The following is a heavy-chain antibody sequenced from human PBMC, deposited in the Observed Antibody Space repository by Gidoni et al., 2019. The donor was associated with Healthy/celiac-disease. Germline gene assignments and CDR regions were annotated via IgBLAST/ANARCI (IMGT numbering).Heavy chain of an antibody. J-gene: IGHJ6*02. CDR1: GGTFSSYT. Sequence: QVQLVQSGAEVKKPGSSVKVSCKASGGTFSSYTPSWGRQAPGQGLEWMGRISPILGIANYAQKFQGRVTITADKSTSTAYMELSSLRSEDTAVYYCARETLYGDYAIRWFGYYGMDVWGQGTTVTVSS. CDR2: ISPILGIA. V-gene: IGHV1-69*08. CDR3: ARETLYGDYAIRWFGYYGMDV. D-gene: IGHD4-17*01.